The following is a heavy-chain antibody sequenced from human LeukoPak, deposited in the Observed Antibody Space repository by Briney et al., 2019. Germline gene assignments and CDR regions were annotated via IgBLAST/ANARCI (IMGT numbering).Heavy chain of an antibody. V-gene: IGHV5-51*01. J-gene: IGHJ4*02. CDR3: ARGEKPLPLYGGKGGFDY. D-gene: IGHD3-16*02. CDR1: GYSFTSYW. Sequence: GESLKISCKGSGYSFTSYWIGWVRQMPGKGLEWMGIIYPGDSDTRYSPSFQGRVTISADKSISTAYLQWSSLKASDTAMYYCARGEKPLPLYGGKGGFDYWGQGTLVTVSS. CDR2: IYPGDSDT.